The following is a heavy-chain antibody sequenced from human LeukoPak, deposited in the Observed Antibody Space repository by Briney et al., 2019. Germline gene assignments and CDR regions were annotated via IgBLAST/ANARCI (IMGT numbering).Heavy chain of an antibody. D-gene: IGHD1-26*01. CDR2: ISYDGSNK. V-gene: IGHV3-30*04. CDR1: GFTFSSYA. Sequence: GRSLRLSCAASGFTFSSYAMHWVRQAPGKGLEWVAVISYDGSNKYYADSVKGRFTISRDNSKHTLYLQMNSLRAEDTAVYYCAREESFYSGSYYFDYWGQGTLVTVSS. CDR3: AREESFYSGSYYFDY. J-gene: IGHJ4*02.